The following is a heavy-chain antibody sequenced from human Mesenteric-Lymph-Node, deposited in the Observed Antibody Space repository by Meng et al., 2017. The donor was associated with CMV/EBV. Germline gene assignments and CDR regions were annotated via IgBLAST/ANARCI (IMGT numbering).Heavy chain of an antibody. CDR2: IYHSGST. CDR3: ARDNRYYSTSYYYYGMDV. Sequence: GSLRLSCTVSGGSISSYYWSWIRQPPGKGLEWIGNIYHSGSTYYNPSLKSRVTISVDTSKSQFSLKLSSVTAADTAIYYCARDNRYYSTSYYYYGMDVWGQGTTVTVSS. CDR1: GGSISSYY. D-gene: IGHD3-16*01. V-gene: IGHV4-59*12. J-gene: IGHJ6*02.